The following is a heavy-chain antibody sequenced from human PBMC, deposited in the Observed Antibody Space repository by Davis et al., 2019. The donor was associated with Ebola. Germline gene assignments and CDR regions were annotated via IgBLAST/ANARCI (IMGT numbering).Heavy chain of an antibody. J-gene: IGHJ4*02. V-gene: IGHV1-2*04. CDR2: INPNSGGT. CDR3: ARVGTVTTTFDY. D-gene: IGHD4-17*01. Sequence: AASVKVSCKASGFTFTGSAMQWVRQARGQRLEWMGWINPNSGGTNYAQKFQGWVTMTRDTSISTAYMELSRLRSDDTAVYYCARVGTVTTTFDYWGQGTLVTVSS. CDR1: GFTFTGSA.